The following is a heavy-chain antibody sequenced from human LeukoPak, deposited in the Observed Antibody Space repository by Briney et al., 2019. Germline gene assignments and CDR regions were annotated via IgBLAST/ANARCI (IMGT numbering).Heavy chain of an antibody. CDR2: ISGSGGST. Sequence: GGSLRLSCAASGFTFSNYAMSWVRQAPGKGLEWVSAISGSGGSTYYADSVKGRFTISRDNSKSTLYLQMNRLRVEDTAVYYCAEGRSYDILTGYYQGFDYWGQGTLVTVSS. V-gene: IGHV3-23*01. J-gene: IGHJ4*02. D-gene: IGHD3-9*01. CDR3: AEGRSYDILTGYYQGFDY. CDR1: GFTFSNYA.